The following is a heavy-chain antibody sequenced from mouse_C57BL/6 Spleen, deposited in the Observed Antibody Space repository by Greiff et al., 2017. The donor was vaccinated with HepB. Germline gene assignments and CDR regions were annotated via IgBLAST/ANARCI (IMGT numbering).Heavy chain of an antibody. CDR1: GYSFTGYY. Sequence: EVQLVESGPELVKPGASVKISCKASGYSFTGYYMHWVKQSSEKSLEWIGEINPSTGGTSYNQKFKGKATLTVDKSSSTADMQLKSLTSEDSAVYYCARGRSNYDDFDVWGTGPTVTVSS. CDR2: INPSTGGT. J-gene: IGHJ1*03. D-gene: IGHD2-5*01. V-gene: IGHV1-43*01. CDR3: ARGRSNYDDFDV.